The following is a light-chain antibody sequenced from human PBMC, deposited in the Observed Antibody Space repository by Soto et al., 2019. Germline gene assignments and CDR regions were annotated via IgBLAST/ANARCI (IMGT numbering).Light chain of an antibody. CDR2: EVS. J-gene: IGLJ1*01. Sequence: QSALTQPASVSGSTGQSITISCTGATSDIGGYKFVSWYQQHPGKAPKVMIYEVSNRPSGISDRFSGSKSGNTASLTISGLQAEDEADYYCTSFSSSSPPYVFGTGTKVTVL. V-gene: IGLV2-14*01. CDR3: TSFSSSSPPYV. CDR1: TSDIGGYKF.